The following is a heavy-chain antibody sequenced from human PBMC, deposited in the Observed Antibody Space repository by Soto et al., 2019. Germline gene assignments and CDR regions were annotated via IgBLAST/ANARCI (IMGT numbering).Heavy chain of an antibody. J-gene: IGHJ3*02. CDR1: GFTFSSYG. D-gene: IGHD3-22*01. V-gene: IGHV3-33*08. Sequence: GSSLRLSCSASGFTFSSYGMHWVLQAPGKGLEWVAVIWYDGSNKYYADSVKGRFTISRDNSKNTLYLQMNSLRAEDTAVYYCARKVYDIGAFDIWRQGTMVTVSS. CDR2: IWYDGSNK. CDR3: ARKVYDIGAFDI.